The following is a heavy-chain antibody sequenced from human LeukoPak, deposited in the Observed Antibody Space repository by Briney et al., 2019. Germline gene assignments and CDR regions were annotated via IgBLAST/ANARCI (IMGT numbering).Heavy chain of an antibody. D-gene: IGHD2-15*01. CDR3: ARVGTPGGMNV. Sequence: AESMRLSCAAAGSTCSSPWMRCVRQAPGKGLEWVANIKQDGSEKDYLDSVKGRITISRETVTNTLYLQMNSLRAEDTAVYYCARVGTPGGMNVWGQGTTVTVSS. CDR1: GSTCSSPW. V-gene: IGHV3-7*01. CDR2: IKQDGSEK. J-gene: IGHJ6*02.